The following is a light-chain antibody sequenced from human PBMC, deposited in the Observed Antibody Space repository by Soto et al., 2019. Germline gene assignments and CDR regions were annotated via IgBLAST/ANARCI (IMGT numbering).Light chain of an antibody. J-gene: IGKJ1*01. CDR2: GAS. CDR3: HQSGDSPT. CDR1: QSVSSSY. V-gene: IGKV3-20*01. Sequence: EIVLTQSPGTLSLSPGERATLSCRASQSVSSSYLAWYQQKPGQAPRLLIYGASTRATGIPARFSGSGSGTDITLTISRLEPEDFAVYYCHQSGDSPTFGQGTKVDIK.